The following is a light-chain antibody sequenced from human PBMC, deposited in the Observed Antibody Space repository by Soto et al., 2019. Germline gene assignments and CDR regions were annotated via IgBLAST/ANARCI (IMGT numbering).Light chain of an antibody. J-gene: IGKJ5*01. V-gene: IGKV3D-20*02. CDR1: QSVSSAY. CDR2: DVS. CDR3: QQYKNWPPIT. Sequence: EIVLTQSPGTLSLSPGERATLSCRASQSVSSAYLAWYQQKPGQAPRLLIYDVSSRATGIPDRFSGSGSGTDFTLTISSLQSEDFAVYYCQQYKNWPPITFGRGTRLEIK.